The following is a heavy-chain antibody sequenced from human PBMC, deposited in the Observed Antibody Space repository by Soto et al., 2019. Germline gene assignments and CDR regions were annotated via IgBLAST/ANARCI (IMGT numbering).Heavy chain of an antibody. CDR2: IYWDDDK. CDR1: GFSLSTSGVG. D-gene: IGHD6-13*01. J-gene: IGHJ5*02. CDR3: AHVPEAQQQLIWFDP. Sequence: GPTLMNDKQTLRLTCTFWGFSLSTSGVGVGWIRQPPGKALEWLALIYWDDDKRYSPSLKSRLTITKDTSKNQVVLTMTNMDPVDTATYYCAHVPEAQQQLIWFDPWGQGTLVTVSS. V-gene: IGHV2-5*02.